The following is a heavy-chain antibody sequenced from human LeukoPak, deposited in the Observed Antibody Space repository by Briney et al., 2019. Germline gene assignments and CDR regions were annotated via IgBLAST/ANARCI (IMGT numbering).Heavy chain of an antibody. J-gene: IGHJ6*03. CDR3: ARGLKVRGVELYYYYYMDV. V-gene: IGHV4-61*02. Sequence: PSETLSLTCTVSGGSISSGSYYWSWIRQPAGKGLEGIGRIYTSGSTNYNPSLKSRVTISVDTSKNQFSLKLSSVTAADTAVYYCARGLKVRGVELYYYYYMDVWGKGTTVTISS. CDR1: GGSISSGSYY. D-gene: IGHD3-10*01. CDR2: IYTSGST.